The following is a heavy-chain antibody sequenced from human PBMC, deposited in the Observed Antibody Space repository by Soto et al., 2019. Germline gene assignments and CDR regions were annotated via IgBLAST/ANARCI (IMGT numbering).Heavy chain of an antibody. D-gene: IGHD3-10*01. CDR3: ARGRSITMLRGAPPDY. CDR1: GGSFGAYY. Sequence: SETLSLTCAVYGGSFGAYYWSWIRQPTGKGLEWIGEINQSGGTHYNPSLKSRVTISVDTSKNQFSLKLSSVTATDTAVYYCARGRSITMLRGAPPDYWGQGTLVTVSS. J-gene: IGHJ4*02. CDR2: INQSGGT. V-gene: IGHV4-34*01.